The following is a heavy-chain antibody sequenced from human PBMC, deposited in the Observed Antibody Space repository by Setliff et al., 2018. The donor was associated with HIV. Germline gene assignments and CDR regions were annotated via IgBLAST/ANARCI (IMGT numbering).Heavy chain of an antibody. CDR1: GYSFTNHY. D-gene: IGHD5-12*01. V-gene: IGHV1-46*01. J-gene: IGHJ3*02. CDR2: INPTGGST. Sequence: EASVKVSCKPSGYSFTNHYMHWVRQAPGQGLEWMGVINPTGGSTRNTQKFRGRVAMTRDTSTSTVYMELSSLRSEDTAVYYCASAGAWQRNALDIWGQGTMVTVSS. CDR3: ASAGAWQRNALDI.